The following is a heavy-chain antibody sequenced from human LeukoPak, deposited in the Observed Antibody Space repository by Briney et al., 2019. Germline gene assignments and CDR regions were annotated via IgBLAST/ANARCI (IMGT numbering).Heavy chain of an antibody. CDR3: ARGGDTATEDNWFDP. CDR2: IIPILGIA. V-gene: IGHV1-69*04. CDR1: GGTFSSYA. J-gene: IGHJ5*02. D-gene: IGHD5-18*01. Sequence: ASVKVSCKASGGTFSSYAISWVRQAPGQGLEWMGRIIPILGIANYAQKFQGRVTITADKSTSTAYMELSSLRSEDTAVYYCARGGDTATEDNWFDPWGQGTLVTVSS.